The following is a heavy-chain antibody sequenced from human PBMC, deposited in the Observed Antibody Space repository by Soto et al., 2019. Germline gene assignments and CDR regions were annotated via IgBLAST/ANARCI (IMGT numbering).Heavy chain of an antibody. D-gene: IGHD3-10*01. CDR3: ARENYYGSGSPVSYYYYDAMDV. V-gene: IGHV1-69*13. Sequence: GASVKVSCKASGATFSSYAISGVRQAPGQGLEWMGGIIPILGTANYAQKFQGRVTSTADDSTSTSYMELSSLLSEDTAGYYCARENYYGSGSPVSYYYYDAMDVWGQGTTVTVSS. CDR1: GATFSSYA. CDR2: IIPILGTA. J-gene: IGHJ6*02.